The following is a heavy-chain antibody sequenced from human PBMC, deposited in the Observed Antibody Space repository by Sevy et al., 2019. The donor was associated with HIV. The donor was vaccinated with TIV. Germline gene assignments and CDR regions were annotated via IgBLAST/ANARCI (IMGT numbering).Heavy chain of an antibody. V-gene: IGHV3-13*01. CDR2: IGTAGAT. CDR1: GFTFSRYD. D-gene: IGHD1-26*01. CDR3: ARGTRYSGSYYLGDDAFDI. Sequence: GGSLRLSCAASGFTFSRYDMHWVRQATGKGLEWVSSIGTAGATYYPGSVKGRFTISRENAKKSLYIQMNSLRAGDTAVYYGARGTRYSGSYYLGDDAFDIWGQGTMVTVSS. J-gene: IGHJ3*02.